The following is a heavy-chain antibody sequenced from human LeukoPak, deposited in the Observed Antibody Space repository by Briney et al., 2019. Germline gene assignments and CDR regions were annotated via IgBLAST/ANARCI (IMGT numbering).Heavy chain of an antibody. Sequence: ASVKVSCKASGYTFTSYYMHWVRQAPGQGLEWMGIINPSGGSTRYAQKFQGRVTMTRDTSTSTVYMELSSLRSEDTAVYYCARRAQLEPFDYWGQGTLVTVSS. CDR3: ARRAQLEPFDY. V-gene: IGHV1-46*01. CDR1: GYTFTSYY. CDR2: INPSGGST. J-gene: IGHJ4*02. D-gene: IGHD1-1*01.